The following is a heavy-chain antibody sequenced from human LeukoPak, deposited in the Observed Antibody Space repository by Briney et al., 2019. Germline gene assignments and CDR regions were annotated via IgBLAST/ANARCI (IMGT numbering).Heavy chain of an antibody. V-gene: IGHV1-18*01. J-gene: IGHJ6*02. CDR2: ISAYNGNT. Sequence: ASVKVSCKASGYTFTSYGISWVRQAPGQGLEWMGWISAYNGNTNYAQKLQGRVTMTTDTSTSTAYMELRSLGSDDTAVYYCARDYYGSSGYQPMDVWGQGTTVTVSS. D-gene: IGHD3-22*01. CDR3: ARDYYGSSGYQPMDV. CDR1: GYTFTSYG.